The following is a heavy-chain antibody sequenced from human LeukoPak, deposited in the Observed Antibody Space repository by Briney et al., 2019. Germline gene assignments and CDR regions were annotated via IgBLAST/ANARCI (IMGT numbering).Heavy chain of an antibody. CDR3: ATDQRYAFDY. CDR1: GFTFTDYP. Sequence: GGSLRLSCATSGFTFTDYPMNWVRQAPGKVREWVSNIRTTAEGANYAYYADSVKGRVTISRDDAKNTLYLHMNSLRDDDTAVYYCATDQRYAFDYWGQGILVTVSS. V-gene: IGHV3-48*02. J-gene: IGHJ4*02. D-gene: IGHD3-9*01. CDR2: IRTTAEGANYA.